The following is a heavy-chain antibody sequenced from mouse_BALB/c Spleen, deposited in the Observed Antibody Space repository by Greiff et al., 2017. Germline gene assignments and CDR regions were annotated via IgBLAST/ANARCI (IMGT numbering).Heavy chain of an antibody. CDR3: TIGGGDY. CDR1: GYTFTNYY. V-gene: IGHV1S16*01. CDR2: INPSNGGT. Sequence: QVQLQQPGADLVKPGASVKLSCKASGYTFTNYYMYWVKQRPGQGLEWIGGINPSNGGTNFNEKFKSKATLTVDKSSSTAYMQLSSLTSEDSAVYYCTIGGGDYWGQGTTLTVSS. J-gene: IGHJ2*01.